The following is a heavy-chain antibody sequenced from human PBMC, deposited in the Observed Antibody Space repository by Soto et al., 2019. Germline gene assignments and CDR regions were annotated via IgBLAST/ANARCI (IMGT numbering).Heavy chain of an antibody. CDR3: ARSFGWYAVDS. CDR1: GGSISRGDYC. Sequence: SETLSLTCTVSGGSISRGDYCRSWIRQPPGKDLEWLGDMSHGGSTNHNPSLKSRVTILLDNSKNQFSLSLSLVTAADTATYYCARSFGWYAVDSWGQGILVTVSS. J-gene: IGHJ4*02. V-gene: IGHV4-61*05. CDR2: MSHGGST. D-gene: IGHD6-19*01.